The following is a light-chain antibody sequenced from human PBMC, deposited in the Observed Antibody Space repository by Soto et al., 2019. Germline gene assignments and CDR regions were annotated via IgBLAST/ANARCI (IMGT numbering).Light chain of an antibody. Sequence: DIQMTQSPSSLSASVGDRVTITCRASQVMDNYLAWYQQKPGKLPKLLIYAASTLQSGVPSRFSGSGSGTDFTLTITSPQPEDVATYYCQKYNSAPYTFGQGTKLEIK. CDR3: QKYNSAPYT. J-gene: IGKJ2*01. V-gene: IGKV1-27*01. CDR2: AAS. CDR1: QVMDNY.